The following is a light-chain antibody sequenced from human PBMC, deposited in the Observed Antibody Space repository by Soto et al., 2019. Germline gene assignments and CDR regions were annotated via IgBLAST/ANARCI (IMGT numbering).Light chain of an antibody. Sequence: DVVMTQSPLSLPVTLGQPASISCRSSQSLAYSDGNTYLNWFQQRPGQSPRRLIYKVSNRDSGVPDRFSGSGSGTDFTLKISRVEAEDVGVYYCMQGTRWPPYTFGQGTKLEIK. V-gene: IGKV2-30*01. CDR1: QSLAYSDGNTY. CDR2: KVS. CDR3: MQGTRWPPYT. J-gene: IGKJ2*01.